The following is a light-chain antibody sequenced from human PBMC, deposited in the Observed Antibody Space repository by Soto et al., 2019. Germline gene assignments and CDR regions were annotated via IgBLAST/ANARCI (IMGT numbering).Light chain of an antibody. Sequence: QSVLTQPASASGSPGQSITISCTGTSSDVGGYNYVSWYQQHPGKAPKFMIYDVSNRPSGVSNRFSGSKSGNTASLTISGLQAEDEADYYCCSYTTSNTRQIVFGTGTKVNVL. CDR1: SSDVGGYNY. J-gene: IGLJ1*01. CDR2: DVS. V-gene: IGLV2-14*01. CDR3: CSYTTSNTRQIV.